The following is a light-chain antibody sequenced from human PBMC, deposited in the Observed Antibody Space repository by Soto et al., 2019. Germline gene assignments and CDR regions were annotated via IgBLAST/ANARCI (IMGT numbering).Light chain of an antibody. CDR3: SLYISGSTYV. CDR2: EVN. J-gene: IGLJ1*01. CDR1: SSDVGSYNR. Sequence: SALTRPPSVSGSPGQSVTISCTGTSSDVGSYNRLSWYQQPPGTAPKLIMYEVNTRPSGVPDRFSGSKSGSTASLTISGLQAEDEADYYCSLYISGSTYVFGTGTKLTVL. V-gene: IGLV2-18*01.